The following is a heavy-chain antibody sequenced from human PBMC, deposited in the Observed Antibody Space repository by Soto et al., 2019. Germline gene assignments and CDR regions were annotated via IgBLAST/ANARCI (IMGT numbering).Heavy chain of an antibody. CDR3: ARDIVITFGGVIARGAFDI. J-gene: IGHJ3*02. D-gene: IGHD3-16*02. Sequence: GGSLRLSGAASGFTFSSYSMNWVRQAPGKGLEWVSSISSSSSYIYYADSVKGRFTISRDNAKNSLYLQMNSLRAEDTAVYYCARDIVITFGGVIARGAFDIWGQGTMVTVSS. CDR1: GFTFSSYS. V-gene: IGHV3-21*01. CDR2: ISSSSSYI.